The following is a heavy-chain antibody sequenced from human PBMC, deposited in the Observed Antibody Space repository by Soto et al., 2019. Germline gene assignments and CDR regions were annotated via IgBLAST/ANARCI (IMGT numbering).Heavy chain of an antibody. CDR1: GYTFTSHY. V-gene: IGHV1-46*01. CDR3: ARDRPKYYYYYDMDV. CDR2: INPSGGTT. J-gene: IGHJ6*02. Sequence: ASVKGSCKTSGYTFTSHYIHWGRKDPGQGPEWMAMINPSGGTTSYAQKFQGGVTMTRDTSTSTVYMELSSLRSEDTAVYYCARDRPKYYYYYDMDVWGQGTMVTGSS.